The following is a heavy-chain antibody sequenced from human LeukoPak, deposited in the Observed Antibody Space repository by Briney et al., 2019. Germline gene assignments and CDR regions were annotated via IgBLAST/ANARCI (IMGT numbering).Heavy chain of an antibody. Sequence: ASVKVSCMPSGYTFTSYDINWVLQATGQGLEWMGWMNPNSGNTGYAQKFQGRVTMTRNTSTSTAYMELSSLRSEDTAVYYCARATVTGYCSGGSCYHLDYWGQGALVTVSS. D-gene: IGHD2-15*01. CDR1: GYTFTSYD. CDR3: ARATVTGYCSGGSCYHLDY. V-gene: IGHV1-8*01. CDR2: MNPNSGNT. J-gene: IGHJ4*02.